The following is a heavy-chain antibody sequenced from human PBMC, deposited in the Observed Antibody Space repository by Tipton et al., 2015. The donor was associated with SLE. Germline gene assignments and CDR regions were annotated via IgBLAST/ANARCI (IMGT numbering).Heavy chain of an antibody. CDR3: AKTSGSYFPFDH. CDR1: RFIFSSYA. J-gene: IGHJ4*02. D-gene: IGHD1-26*01. Sequence: SLRLSCAASRFIFSSYAMNWVRQAPGKGLEWVSAISGSGANTFYADSVKGRFTISRDNSKNTLYLQMNSLRAEDTAVYYCAKTSGSYFPFDHWGQGTLVTVSS. V-gene: IGHV3-23*01. CDR2: ISGSGANT.